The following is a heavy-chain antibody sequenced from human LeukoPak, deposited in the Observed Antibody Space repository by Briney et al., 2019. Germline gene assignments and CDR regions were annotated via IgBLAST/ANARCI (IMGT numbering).Heavy chain of an antibody. CDR3: ARDIAAAVYYMDV. J-gene: IGHJ6*03. CDR1: GFTFSDYY. V-gene: IGHV3-11*04. Sequence: GGSLRLSCAASGFTFSDYYMSWIRQAPGKGPEWVSYISSSGSTIYYADSVKGRFTISRDNAKNSLYLQMNSLRAEDTAVYYCARDIAAAVYYMDVWGKGTTVTVSS. D-gene: IGHD6-13*01. CDR2: ISSSGSTI.